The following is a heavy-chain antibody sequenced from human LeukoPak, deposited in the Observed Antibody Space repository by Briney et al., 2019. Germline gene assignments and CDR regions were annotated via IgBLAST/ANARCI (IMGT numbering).Heavy chain of an antibody. CDR1: WFTLFRYD. CDR2: FSGSGGST. D-gene: IGHD3-22*01. V-gene: IGHV3-23*01. J-gene: IGHJ4*02. CDR3: AKSPITYYYDSSGWIDY. Sequence: PGGSLRLSCAASWFTLFRYDMSRGRPAPGEGVGGGSAFSGSGGSTYYADSVKGRFTISRDNSKNTLYLQMNSLRAEDTAVYYCAKSPITYYYDSSGWIDYWGQGTLVTVSS.